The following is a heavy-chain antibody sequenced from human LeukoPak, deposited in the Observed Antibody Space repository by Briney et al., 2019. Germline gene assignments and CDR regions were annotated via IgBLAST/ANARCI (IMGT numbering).Heavy chain of an antibody. CDR2: ISFDGKNK. J-gene: IGHJ6*02. CDR3: AKGDGYYYYGMDV. Sequence: PGGSLRLSCAASGFTFSSYGMHWVRQAPGQGLEWVAVISFDGKNKYFADSVRGRFIISRDNSKNTLYLQMNSLGVEDTAVYYCAKGDGYYYYGMDVWGQGTTVTVSS. CDR1: GFTFSSYG. V-gene: IGHV3-30*18.